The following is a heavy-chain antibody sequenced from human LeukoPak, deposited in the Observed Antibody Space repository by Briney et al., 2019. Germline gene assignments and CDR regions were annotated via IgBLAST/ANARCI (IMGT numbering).Heavy chain of an antibody. Sequence: SGGSLRLSCAASGFTFSSYEMNWVRQAPGKGLEWVSYISSSGSTIYYADSEKGRFTISRDNAKNSLYLQMNSLRAEDTAMYYCAKDDDWGRFNHWGQGTLVTVSS. CDR2: ISSSGSTI. CDR3: AKDDDWGRFNH. CDR1: GFTFSSYE. D-gene: IGHD3-16*01. V-gene: IGHV3-48*03. J-gene: IGHJ1*01.